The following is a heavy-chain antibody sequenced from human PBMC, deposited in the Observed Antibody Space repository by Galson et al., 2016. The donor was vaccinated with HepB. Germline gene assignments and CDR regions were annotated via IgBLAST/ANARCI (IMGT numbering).Heavy chain of an antibody. CDR3: TRDWGRGSGGGMDV. Sequence: SETLSLTCTVSGGSSSYYWTWIRQPPGKGLEWIGHIYYRGNTNYNPSLKSRVTISLDTSKNQFSLKLYSVTAADTAVDYCTRDWGRGSGGGMDVWGQGTTVTVSS. D-gene: IGHD1-26*01. J-gene: IGHJ6*02. CDR2: IYYRGNT. V-gene: IGHV4-59*01. CDR1: GGSSSYY.